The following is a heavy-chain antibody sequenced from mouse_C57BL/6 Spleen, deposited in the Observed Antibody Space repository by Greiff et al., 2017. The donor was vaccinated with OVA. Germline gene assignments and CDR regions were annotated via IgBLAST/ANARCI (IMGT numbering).Heavy chain of an antibody. J-gene: IGHJ1*03. CDR3: ARHGYFDV. CDR1: GFTFSDYG. V-gene: IGHV5-17*01. Sequence: DVKLVESGGGLVKPGGSLKLSCAASGFTFSDYGMHWVRQAPEKGLEWVAYISSGSSTLYYADTVKGRFTISRDNAKNTLFLQMTSLRSEDTAMYYCARHGYFDVWGTGTTVTVSS. CDR2: ISSGSSTL.